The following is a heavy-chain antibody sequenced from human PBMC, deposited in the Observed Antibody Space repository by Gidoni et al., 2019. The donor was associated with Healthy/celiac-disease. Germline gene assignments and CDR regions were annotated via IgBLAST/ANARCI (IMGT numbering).Heavy chain of an antibody. Sequence: QVQLQQWGAGLLKPSETLSLTCAVYGGSFSGYYWSWIRQPPGKGLEWIGEINHSGSTNYNPSLKSRVTISVDTSKNQFSLKLSSVTAADTAVYYCAGAPMYPTAIDWGQGTLVTVSS. CDR2: INHSGST. D-gene: IGHD2-21*02. J-gene: IGHJ4*02. CDR3: AGAPMYPTAID. V-gene: IGHV4-34*01. CDR1: GGSFSGYY.